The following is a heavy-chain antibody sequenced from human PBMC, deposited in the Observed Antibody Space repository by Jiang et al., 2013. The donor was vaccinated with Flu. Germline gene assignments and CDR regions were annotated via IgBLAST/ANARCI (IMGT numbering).Heavy chain of an antibody. CDR1: GGSISSSSYY. CDR3: ASVTRYYDSSGYYHAGPDY. V-gene: IGHV4-39*01. CDR2: IYYSGST. J-gene: IGHJ4*02. D-gene: IGHD3-22*01. Sequence: LLKPSETLSLTCTVSGGSISSSSYYWGWIRQPPGKGLEWIGSIYYSGSTYYNPSLKSRVTISVDTSKNQFSLKLSSVTAADTAVYYCASVTRYYDSSGYYHAGPDYWGQGTLVTVSS.